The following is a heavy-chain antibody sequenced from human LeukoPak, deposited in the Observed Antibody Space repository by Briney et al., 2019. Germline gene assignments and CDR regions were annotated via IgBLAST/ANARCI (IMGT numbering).Heavy chain of an antibody. CDR1: GFTFSSYA. CDR2: ISGSGGST. CDR3: AKDRLYSSSWSSSDYGMDV. Sequence: PGGSLRLSCAASGFTFSSYAMSWVRQAPGKGLEWVSAISGSGGSTYYADSVKGRFTISRDNSKNTLYLQMNSLRAEDTAVYYCAKDRLYSSSWSSSDYGMDVWGQGTTVTVSS. J-gene: IGHJ6*02. D-gene: IGHD6-13*01. V-gene: IGHV3-23*01.